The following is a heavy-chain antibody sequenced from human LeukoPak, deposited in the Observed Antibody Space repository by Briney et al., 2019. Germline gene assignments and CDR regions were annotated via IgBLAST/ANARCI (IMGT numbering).Heavy chain of an antibody. CDR1: GFTFSTYW. Sequence: PGGSLILSCAVSGFTFSTYWMHWVRQAPGKGLVWVARINSDGRSTSYADSVKGRFTISRDNAKNTLYLEMNSLRAEDTGVYYCARDPPRFGELLSTRLDYWGQGTLVTVSS. CDR2: INSDGRST. CDR3: ARDPPRFGELLSTRLDY. V-gene: IGHV3-74*01. J-gene: IGHJ4*02. D-gene: IGHD3-10*01.